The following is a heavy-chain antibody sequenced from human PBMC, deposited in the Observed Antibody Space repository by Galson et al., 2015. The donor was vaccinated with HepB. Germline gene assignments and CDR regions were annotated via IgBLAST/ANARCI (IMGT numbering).Heavy chain of an antibody. CDR1: GLIFDDYA. J-gene: IGHJ3*02. Sequence: SLRLSCAASGLIFDDYAMHWVRQAPGKGLEWVSGINWNSGSIGYADSVKGRFTISRDNAKNSLFLQMNSLRAEDTALYYCAKDRWSVYGQDGFDIWGQGTMVTVSS. V-gene: IGHV3-9*01. D-gene: IGHD5/OR15-5a*01. CDR2: INWNSGSI. CDR3: AKDRWSVYGQDGFDI.